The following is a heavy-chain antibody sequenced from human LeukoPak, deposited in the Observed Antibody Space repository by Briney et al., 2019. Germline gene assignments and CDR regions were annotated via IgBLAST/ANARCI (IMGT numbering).Heavy chain of an antibody. D-gene: IGHD6-19*01. Sequence: GGSLRLSCAASGFTVSSNYMSWVRQAPGKGLEWVSVIYSGGSTYYAGSVKGRFTISRDNSKNTLYLQMNSLRAEDTAVYYCARGESGGWYYNAFDIWGQGTMVTVSS. V-gene: IGHV3-53*01. J-gene: IGHJ3*02. CDR2: IYSGGST. CDR1: GFTVSSNY. CDR3: ARGESGGWYYNAFDI.